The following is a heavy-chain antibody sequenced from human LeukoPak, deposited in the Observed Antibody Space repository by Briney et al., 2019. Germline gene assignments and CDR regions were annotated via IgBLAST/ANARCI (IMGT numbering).Heavy chain of an antibody. J-gene: IGHJ1*01. CDR3: ARMSSSWNEYFQH. CDR2: INAYNGNT. D-gene: IGHD6-13*01. CDR1: GYTFTSYG. Sequence: GASVKVSCKASGYTFTSYGISWVRQAPGQGLEWMGWINAYNGNTNYAQKLQGRVTMTTDTSTSAAYMELRSLRSDDTAVYYCARMSSSWNEYFQHWGQGTLVTVSS. V-gene: IGHV1-18*01.